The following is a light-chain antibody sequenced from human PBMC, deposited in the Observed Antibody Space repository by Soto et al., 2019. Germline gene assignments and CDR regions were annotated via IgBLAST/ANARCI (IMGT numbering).Light chain of an antibody. CDR1: SSDVGRYNL. CDR3: CSYTTDGTLV. CDR2: EVS. J-gene: IGLJ3*02. Sequence: QSVLTQPASVSGSPGQSITISCTGSSSDVGRYNLVSWYQHPPGRVPQLLIYEVSKRTPGLSSRFSASKSANTASLTISGLQPDDEAEYFCCSYTTDGTLVFGRGTKVTVL. V-gene: IGLV2-23*02.